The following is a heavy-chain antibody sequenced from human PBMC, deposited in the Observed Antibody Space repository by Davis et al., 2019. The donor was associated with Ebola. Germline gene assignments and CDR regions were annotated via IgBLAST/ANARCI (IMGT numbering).Heavy chain of an antibody. CDR1: GFTFDYYT. J-gene: IGHJ2*01. CDR2: ITWNSVMI. Sequence: SLKISCAASGFTFDYYTMHWVRQAPGKGLEWVSSITWNSVMIGYADSVKGRFTISRDNSKNTLYLQMNSLGAEDTAVYYCAKGVGFWSGYYTTWWYFDLWGRGTLVTVSS. CDR3: AKGVGFWSGYYTTWWYFDL. D-gene: IGHD3-3*01. V-gene: IGHV3-9*01.